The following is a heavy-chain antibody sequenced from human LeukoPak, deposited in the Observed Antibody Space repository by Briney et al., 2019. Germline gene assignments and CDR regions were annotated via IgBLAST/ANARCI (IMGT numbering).Heavy chain of an antibody. D-gene: IGHD3-10*01. CDR3: ARDGPRGYYGDYWFDP. J-gene: IGHJ5*02. Sequence: SETLSLTCTVSGGSISSSPYYWGWIRQPPGKGLEWIGTIYYSGSTYYNPSLKSRVTISVDTSKNQFSLKLSSVTAADTAVYYCARDGPRGYYGDYWFDPWGQGTLVTVSS. CDR1: GGSISSSPYY. CDR2: IYYSGST. V-gene: IGHV4-39*07.